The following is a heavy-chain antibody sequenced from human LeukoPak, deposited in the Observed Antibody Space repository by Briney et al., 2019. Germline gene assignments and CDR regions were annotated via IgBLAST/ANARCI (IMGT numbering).Heavy chain of an antibody. CDR2: INPNSDYT. CDR1: GYTFTDYY. D-gene: IGHD2-21*01. J-gene: IGHJ4*02. Sequence: ASVKVSCKASGYTFTDYYIHWVRQAPGQGLEWMGWINPNSDYTFYAQKFQGRVTLTRDTSISTVYMELTTLTSDDAALYYCAVAPGDYWGQGTLVSVSA. V-gene: IGHV1-2*02. CDR3: AVAPGDY.